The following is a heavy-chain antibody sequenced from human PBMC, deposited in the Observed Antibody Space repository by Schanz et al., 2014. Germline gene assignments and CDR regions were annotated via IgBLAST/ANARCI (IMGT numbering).Heavy chain of an antibody. CDR3: ARDDRFVEWSLLGS. CDR1: GYTFTGHH. D-gene: IGHD3-3*01. CDR2: SNPNSGDR. V-gene: IGHV1-2*02. Sequence: QVQLVQSGAEVKKPGASVKVSCKASGYTFTGHHMHWVRQAPGQGLEWIGWSNPNSGDRTYAQKVQARVPLTRDTSTSTASMELSRLRSDDTPVYYCARDDRFVEWSLLGSWGPGTLATVSS. J-gene: IGHJ4*02.